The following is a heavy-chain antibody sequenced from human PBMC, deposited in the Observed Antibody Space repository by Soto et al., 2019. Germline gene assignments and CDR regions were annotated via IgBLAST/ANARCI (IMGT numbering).Heavy chain of an antibody. CDR2: TYYRNKWHY. CDR1: GDSVSNNSVV. Sequence: SQTLSLPCAISGDSVSNNSVVWKWVRQSPSRGLEWLGRTYYRNKWHYDYAPSVSSRITINPDTSKNHFSLQLNSVSPEDAAVYYCARTLRGRGVKYFDDWGQGTLVTVSS. CDR3: ARTLRGRGVKYFDD. D-gene: IGHD3-10*01. J-gene: IGHJ4*02. V-gene: IGHV6-1*01.